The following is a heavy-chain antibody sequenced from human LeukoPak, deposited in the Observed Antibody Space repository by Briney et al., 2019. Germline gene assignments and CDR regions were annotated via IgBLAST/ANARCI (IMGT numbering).Heavy chain of an antibody. CDR2: IKSKTDGGTI. CDR1: GFTFSNAW. D-gene: IGHD2-2*01. J-gene: IGHJ4*02. Sequence: KSGGSLRLSCAASGFTFSNAWMNWVRQAPGKGLEWVGRIKSKTDGGTIDYAAPVKGRFSISGDDSKNTLYLQMSSLRTEDTAVYYCTTEDIAVVPAATHFDYWGQGTLVTISS. CDR3: TTEDIAVVPAATHFDY. V-gene: IGHV3-15*07.